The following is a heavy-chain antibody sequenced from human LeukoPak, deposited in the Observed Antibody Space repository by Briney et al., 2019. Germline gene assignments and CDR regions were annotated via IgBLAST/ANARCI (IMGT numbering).Heavy chain of an antibody. D-gene: IGHD1-26*01. J-gene: IGHJ3*02. CDR1: GFTFSSYE. CDR3: ARIWDGWAFDI. V-gene: IGHV3-48*03. CDR2: VSGSGSSI. Sequence: GGSLRLSCAASGFTFSSYEMNWVRQAPGKGLEWVSYVSGSGSSIYYTDSVKGRFTISRDNAKNSLYLQMNSLRAEDTALYYCARIWDGWAFDIWGQGTTVTVSS.